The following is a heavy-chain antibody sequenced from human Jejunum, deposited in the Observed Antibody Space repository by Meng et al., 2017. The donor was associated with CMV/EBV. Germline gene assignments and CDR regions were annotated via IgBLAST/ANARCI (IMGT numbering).Heavy chain of an antibody. CDR3: AKSRGDFWSGYYHGMDV. J-gene: IGHJ6*02. D-gene: IGHD3-3*01. CDR2: VRSDGTNK. Sequence: FSSYGMHWVRQAPGKGLEWVAFVRSDGTNKFHADSVKGRFTISRDNSKNTLYLQMNSLRGEDTAVYYCAKSRGDFWSGYYHGMDVWGQGTTVTVSS. CDR1: FSSYG. V-gene: IGHV3-30*02.